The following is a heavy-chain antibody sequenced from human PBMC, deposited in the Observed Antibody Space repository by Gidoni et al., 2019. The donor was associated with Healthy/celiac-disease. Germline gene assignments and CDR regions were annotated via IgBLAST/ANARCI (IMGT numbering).Heavy chain of an antibody. CDR1: GYRFPRYW. V-gene: IGHV5-51*01. Sequence: EVQLVQSGAEVKMPGESLKISCKGSGYRFPRYWIGWVRQMPGKGLEWMGIIYPGDSDTRYSPSFQGQVTISADKSISTAYLQWSSLKASDTAMYYCARGYYYDSSGSPRFDPWGQGTLVTVSS. CDR2: IYPGDSDT. J-gene: IGHJ5*02. D-gene: IGHD3-22*01. CDR3: ARGYYYDSSGSPRFDP.